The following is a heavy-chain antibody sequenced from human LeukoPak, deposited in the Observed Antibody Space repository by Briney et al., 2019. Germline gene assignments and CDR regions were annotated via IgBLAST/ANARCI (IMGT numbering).Heavy chain of an antibody. Sequence: SVKVSCKASGGTFSSYAISWVRQAPGQGLEWMGRIIPILGIANYAQKFQGRVTITADKSTSTAYMELSSLRSEDTAVYYCARDYGGNSIIRFDCWGQGTLVTVSS. CDR2: IIPILGIA. V-gene: IGHV1-69*04. D-gene: IGHD4-23*01. CDR1: GGTFSSYA. J-gene: IGHJ4*02. CDR3: ARDYGGNSIIRFDC.